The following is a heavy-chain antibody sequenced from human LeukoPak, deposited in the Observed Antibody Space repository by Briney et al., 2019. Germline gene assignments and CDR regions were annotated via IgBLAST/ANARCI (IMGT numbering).Heavy chain of an antibody. J-gene: IGHJ3*02. CDR1: GFTFDDYA. CDR3: AKVAWPDAFDI. Sequence: GRSLRLSCAASGFTFDDYAMHWVRQAPGKGLEWVSGISWNSGSMDYADSVKGRFTISRDNAKNSLYLQMNSLRAEDTALYYCAKVAWPDAFDIWGQGTMVTVSS. D-gene: IGHD5-24*01. CDR2: ISWNSGSM. V-gene: IGHV3-9*01.